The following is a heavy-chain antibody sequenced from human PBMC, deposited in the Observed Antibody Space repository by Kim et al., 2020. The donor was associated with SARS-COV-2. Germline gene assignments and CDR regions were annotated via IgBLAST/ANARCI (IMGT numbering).Heavy chain of an antibody. CDR1: GFSFSRYW. CDR2: TNQGESQR. Sequence: GGSLRLSCAASGFSFSRYWMSWVRQAPGKGLEWVANTNQGESQRYYVDSVKGRFTISRDNAKNSLFLQMNNLRVEDTAVYYRAADDYGPSSFGGQGTLVIVSS. V-gene: IGHV3-7*03. J-gene: IGHJ4*02. D-gene: IGHD4-17*01. CDR3: AADDYGPSSF.